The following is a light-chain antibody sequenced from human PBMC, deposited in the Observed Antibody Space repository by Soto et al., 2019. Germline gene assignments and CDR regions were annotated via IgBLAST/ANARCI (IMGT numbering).Light chain of an antibody. CDR1: HSVSRTY. V-gene: IGKV3-20*01. CDR2: GAS. Sequence: IVFTQLPGTLSFSPGGGATLSCPASHSVSRTYLAWYQQKPGQAPRLLMYGASDRATGTPGRFSGSGSGTDFTLTISGLEPEDSAVYYCQQFDDSVTFGQGTRLEIK. CDR3: QQFDDSVT. J-gene: IGKJ5*01.